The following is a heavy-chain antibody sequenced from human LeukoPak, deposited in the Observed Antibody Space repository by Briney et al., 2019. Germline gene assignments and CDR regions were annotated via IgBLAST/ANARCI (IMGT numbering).Heavy chain of an antibody. V-gene: IGHV3-74*01. J-gene: IGHJ5*02. D-gene: IGHD6-6*01. CDR1: GFTFRSHW. CDR2: INSDGSST. Sequence: GGSLRLSCAPSGFTFRSHWMQWVRQDPGKGLVCVSRINSDGSSTTYADSAKGRFTVSRDNAKNTLYLQMNSLRVEDTAVYYCVRDTSIAARPSWFDPWGQGTLVIVSS. CDR3: VRDTSIAARPSWFDP.